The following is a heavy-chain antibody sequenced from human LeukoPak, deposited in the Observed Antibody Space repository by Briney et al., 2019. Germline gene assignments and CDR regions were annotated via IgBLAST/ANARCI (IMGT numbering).Heavy chain of an antibody. CDR1: GYTFTSYA. CDR3: ARAYYYDSSGYYLDY. CDR2: INAGNGNT. V-gene: IGHV1-3*03. J-gene: IGHJ4*02. D-gene: IGHD3-22*01. Sequence: GASVKVSCKASGYTFTSYAMHWVRQAPGQRLEWMGWINAGNGNTKYSQEFQGRVTITRDTSASTAYMELGSLRSEDMAVYYCARAYYYDSSGYYLDYWGQGTLVTVSS.